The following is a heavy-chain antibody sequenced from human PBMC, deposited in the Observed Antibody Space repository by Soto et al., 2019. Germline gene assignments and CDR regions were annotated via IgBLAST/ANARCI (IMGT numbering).Heavy chain of an antibody. D-gene: IGHD2-21*01. Sequence: EVQLVESGGGLVQPGGSLRLSCAASGFSFSSHSMKWVRQAPGKGLEWVSYISSSGSTIYYADSVKGRFTISRDNAKNXRYLQLPSLRDDDTAVYYCARGRGYCGGTNCYLAYWGPGALVNVSS. V-gene: IGHV3-48*02. CDR3: ARGRGYCGGTNCYLAY. CDR2: ISSSGSTI. J-gene: IGHJ4*02. CDR1: GFSFSSHS.